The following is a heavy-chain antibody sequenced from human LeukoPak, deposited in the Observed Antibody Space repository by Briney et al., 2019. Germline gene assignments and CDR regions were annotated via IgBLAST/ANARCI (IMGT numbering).Heavy chain of an antibody. CDR1: GFTVSSNY. V-gene: IGHV3-66*01. CDR3: ASGFTYYDFWSGYYPRSYFDY. J-gene: IGHJ4*02. D-gene: IGHD3-3*01. CDR2: IYSGGST. Sequence: PGGSLRLSCAASGFTVSSNYMSWVRQAPGKGLEWVSVIYSGGSTYYADSVKGRFTISRDNSKNTLYLQMNSLRAEDTAVYYCASGFTYYDFWSGYYPRSYFDYWGQGTLVTVSS.